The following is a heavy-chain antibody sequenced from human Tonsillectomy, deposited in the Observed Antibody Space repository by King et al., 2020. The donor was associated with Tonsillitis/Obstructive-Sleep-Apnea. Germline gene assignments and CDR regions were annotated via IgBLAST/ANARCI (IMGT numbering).Heavy chain of an antibody. CDR1: GYSFTSYW. CDR3: ARGEIGSGTYYYYYMDV. Sequence: VQLVESGAEVKKPGESLKISCKGSGYSFTSYWIGWVRQMPGKGLEWMGIIYPGDSDTRYSPSFQGQVTISADKSIRTAYLQWSSLKASDTAMYYCARGEIGSGTYYYYYMDVWGKGTTVTVSS. V-gene: IGHV5-51*01. D-gene: IGHD3-10*01. CDR2: IYPGDSDT. J-gene: IGHJ6*03.